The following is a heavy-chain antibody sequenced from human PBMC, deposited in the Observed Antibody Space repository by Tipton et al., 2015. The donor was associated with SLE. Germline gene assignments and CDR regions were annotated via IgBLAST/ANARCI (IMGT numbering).Heavy chain of an antibody. J-gene: IGHJ4*02. D-gene: IGHD6-13*01. CDR3: ARWGNSKEIDY. Sequence: SLRLSCAASGFTFSSYAMHWVRQAPGKGLEWVAVISYDGSNKYYADSVKGRFTISRDNSKNTLYLQMNSLRAEDTAGYYCARWGNSKEIDYWGQGTLVTVSS. CDR2: ISYDGSNK. CDR1: GFTFSSYA. V-gene: IGHV3-30*04.